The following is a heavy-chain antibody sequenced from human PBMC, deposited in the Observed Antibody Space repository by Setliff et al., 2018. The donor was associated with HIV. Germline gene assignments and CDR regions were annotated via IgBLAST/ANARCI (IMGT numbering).Heavy chain of an antibody. Sequence: SETLSLTCTVSGGSISSHYWSWIRQPPGKGLEWIGEIHHSGSTNYNPSLESRVTISIDKSKNQFSLKMTSVTAADTAVYYCSNWNTTVDADSWGQGTLVTVSS. J-gene: IGHJ4*02. D-gene: IGHD1-1*01. CDR1: GGSISSHY. CDR3: SNWNTTVDADS. CDR2: IHHSGST. V-gene: IGHV4-34*01.